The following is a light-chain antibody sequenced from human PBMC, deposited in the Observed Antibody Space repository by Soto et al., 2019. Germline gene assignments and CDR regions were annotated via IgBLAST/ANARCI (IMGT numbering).Light chain of an antibody. CDR3: QQSYSTPPT. CDR1: QSISSY. CDR2: AAP. J-gene: IGKJ2*01. Sequence: DIQMTQSPSSLSASVGDRVTITCPASQSISSYLNWYQQNPGKAPKLLIYAAPSLQTGVPSRFSGSGSGTDFTLTISSLQPEDFATYYCQQSYSTPPTFGQGTKLEIK. V-gene: IGKV1-39*01.